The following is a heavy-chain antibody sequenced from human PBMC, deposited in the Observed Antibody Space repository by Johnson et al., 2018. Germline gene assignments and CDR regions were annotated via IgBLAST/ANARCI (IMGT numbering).Heavy chain of an antibody. CDR2: INPSGGST. V-gene: IGHV1-46*01. CDR1: GYTFTSYY. J-gene: IGHJ3*02. CDR3: ARDESNDAFDI. Sequence: QVQLVQSGAEVKKPGASVKVSCKASGYTFTSYYMHWVRQAPGQGLEWMGIINPSGGSTSYAQKFQGRVTMTRDTSTGTVYMERSSLRSEDTAVYYCARDESNDAFDIWGQGTMVTVSS.